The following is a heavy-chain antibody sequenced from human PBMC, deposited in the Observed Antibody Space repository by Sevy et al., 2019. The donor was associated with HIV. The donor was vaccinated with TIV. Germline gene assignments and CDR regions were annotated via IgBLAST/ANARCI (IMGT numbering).Heavy chain of an antibody. J-gene: IGHJ4*02. Sequence: GGSLRLSCTTSGFTFDDYAMNWFRQAPGKGLERVAFITRNSYEAYGGTTDYAASVKGRFIISRDDSKSIAYLQMNSLKTEDTAVYYCTRGLATADTPEYYFDYWGQGTLVTVSS. D-gene: IGHD5-12*01. CDR3: TRGLATADTPEYYFDY. CDR2: ITRNSYEAYGGTT. CDR1: GFTFDDYA. V-gene: IGHV3-49*03.